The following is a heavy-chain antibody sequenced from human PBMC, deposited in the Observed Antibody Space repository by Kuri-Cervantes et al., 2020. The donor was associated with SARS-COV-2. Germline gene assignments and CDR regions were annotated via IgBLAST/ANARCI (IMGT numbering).Heavy chain of an antibody. V-gene: IGHV1-69*06. CDR2: IISFFGTT. CDR1: GGTFNSYA. J-gene: IGHJ3*02. CDR3: ATVMGVVVFEI. Sequence: SVKVSCKASGGTFNSYAVNWVRQAPGQGLEWLGDIISFFGTTNYAQKFQGRITLTADKSTTTAYMELSNLRSEDTAIYYCATVMGVVVFEIWGQGTMVTVSS. D-gene: IGHD2-15*01.